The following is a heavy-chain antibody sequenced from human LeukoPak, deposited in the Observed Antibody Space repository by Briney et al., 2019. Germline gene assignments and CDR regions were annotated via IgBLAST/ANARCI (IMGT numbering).Heavy chain of an antibody. CDR2: IYYSGST. CDR1: GGSISSYY. CDR3: ARLIYNTYTNNWRFDY. Sequence: PSETLSLTCTVSGGSISSYYWSWIRQPPGKGLEWIGYIYYSGSTNYNPSLESRVTISKDMSKNQFSLKLSSVTAADTALYFCARLIYNTYTNNWRFDYWGQGTLVTISS. D-gene: IGHD1-1*01. J-gene: IGHJ4*02. V-gene: IGHV4-59*08.